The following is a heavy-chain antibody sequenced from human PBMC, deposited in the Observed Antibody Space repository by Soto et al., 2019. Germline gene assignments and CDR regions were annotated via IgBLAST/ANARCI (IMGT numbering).Heavy chain of an antibody. CDR2: INPNSGGT. CDR1: GYSFTDYH. D-gene: IGHD2-8*01. V-gene: IGHV1-2*04. Sequence: ASVKVYCKASGYSFTDYHIHWVRQAPGQGLEWLGRINPNSGGTSTAQKFQFWVTMTTDTSISTASMELTRLTSDDTAIYYCARGDSTDCSNGVCSFFYNPDMDVWGQGTTVTFSS. J-gene: IGHJ6*02. CDR3: ARGDSTDCSNGVCSFFYNPDMDV.